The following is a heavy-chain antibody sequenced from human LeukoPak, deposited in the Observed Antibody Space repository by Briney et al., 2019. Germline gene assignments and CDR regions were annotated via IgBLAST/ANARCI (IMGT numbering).Heavy chain of an antibody. CDR3: ARGRMADKRLDY. Sequence: SETLSLTCAVYGVSFSGHYWSWIRQPPEKGLEWIAQIDHNEFTNYNPSLKSRVTISVDTSKNQFSLKLSSVTAADTAVYYCARGRMADKRLDYWGQGTLVTVSS. V-gene: IGHV4-34*01. J-gene: IGHJ4*02. D-gene: IGHD5-24*01. CDR2: IDHNEFT. CDR1: GVSFSGHY.